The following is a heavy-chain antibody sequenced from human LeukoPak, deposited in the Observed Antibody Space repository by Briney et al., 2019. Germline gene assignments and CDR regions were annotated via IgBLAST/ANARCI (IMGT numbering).Heavy chain of an antibody. CDR2: ISWNSGRI. CDR3: AKDEVVPGYYYTDV. V-gene: IGHV3-9*01. J-gene: IGHJ6*03. CDR1: GFTFDDYA. D-gene: IGHD2-2*01. Sequence: PGGSLRLSCAASGFTFDDYAMHWVRQAPGKGLEWVSGISWNSGRIDYADSVKGRFTISRDNSKNTLYLQMNSLNAEDTAVYYCAKDEVVPGYYYTDVWGRGTTVTISS.